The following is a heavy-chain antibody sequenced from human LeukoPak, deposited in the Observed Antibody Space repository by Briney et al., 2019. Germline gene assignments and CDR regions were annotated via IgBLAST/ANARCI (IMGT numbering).Heavy chain of an antibody. Sequence: GASLRLSCAASGFTFSNYAMSWVRRASGKGLEWVSAITGSGGGTYYADSVKGRFTISRDNSKNALYLQMNSLRAEDTAVYYCAKWGDYDVLTGYYDPDYWGQGTLVTVSS. V-gene: IGHV3-23*01. CDR2: ITGSGGGT. CDR1: GFTFSNYA. D-gene: IGHD3-9*01. J-gene: IGHJ4*02. CDR3: AKWGDYDVLTGYYDPDY.